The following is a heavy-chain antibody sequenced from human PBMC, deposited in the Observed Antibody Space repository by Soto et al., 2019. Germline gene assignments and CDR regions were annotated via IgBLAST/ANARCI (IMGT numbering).Heavy chain of an antibody. Sequence: GGSLRLSCAASGFTFSDYYMSWIRQAPGKGLEWVSYISSSGSTIYYADSVKGRFTISRDNAKNSLYLQMNSLRAEDTAVYYCAGYPGADTLDYYYYYYMDVWGKGTTVTVSS. CDR1: GFTFSDYY. CDR3: AGYPGADTLDYYYYYYMDV. D-gene: IGHD5-18*01. V-gene: IGHV3-11*01. CDR2: ISSSGSTI. J-gene: IGHJ6*03.